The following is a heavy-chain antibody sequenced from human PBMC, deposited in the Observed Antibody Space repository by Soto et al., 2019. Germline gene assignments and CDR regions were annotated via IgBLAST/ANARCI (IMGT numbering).Heavy chain of an antibody. CDR1: GFTFSSYW. V-gene: IGHV3-7*01. CDR2: IKQDGSEK. Sequence: HPGGSLRLSCAASGFTFSSYWMSWVRQAPGKGLEWVANIKQDGSEKYYVDSVKGRFTISRDNAKNSLYLQMNSLRAEDTAVYYCASNYDYIWGSYREQNDAFDIWGQGTMVTVSS. CDR3: ASNYDYIWGSYREQNDAFDI. D-gene: IGHD3-16*02. J-gene: IGHJ3*02.